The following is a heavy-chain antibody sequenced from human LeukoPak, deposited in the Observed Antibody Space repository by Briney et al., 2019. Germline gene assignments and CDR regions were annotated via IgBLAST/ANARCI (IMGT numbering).Heavy chain of an antibody. V-gene: IGHV1-8*01. Sequence: ASVKVSCKASGYTFTNFDINRVRQATGQGPEWMGWMNPSSGDTGIAQKFQGRLTLTRDTSLSTAYMELSHLTSEDTAIYFCTREHDKPMMHWYFSLWGRGSLVTVSS. J-gene: IGHJ2*01. CDR1: GYTFTNFD. CDR3: TREHDKPMMHWYFSL. D-gene: IGHD1/OR15-1a*01. CDR2: MNPSSGDT.